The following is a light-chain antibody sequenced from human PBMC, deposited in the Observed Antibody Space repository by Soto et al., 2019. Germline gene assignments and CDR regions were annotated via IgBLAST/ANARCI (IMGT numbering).Light chain of an antibody. J-gene: IGKJ1*01. CDR2: KAS. Sequence: DIQMTQSPSTLSASLGDRVTITCRASQSISSWLAWYQQKPGKPPRLLIYKASSLDSGVPSTFSGSGSGTEFTLTISSLPPEDSETYYCQQYNTHWWTFGQGTKVDIK. CDR1: QSISSW. CDR3: QQYNTHWWT. V-gene: IGKV1-5*03.